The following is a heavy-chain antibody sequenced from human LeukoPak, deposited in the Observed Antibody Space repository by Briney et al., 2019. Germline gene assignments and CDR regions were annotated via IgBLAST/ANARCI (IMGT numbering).Heavy chain of an antibody. D-gene: IGHD3-3*01. CDR2: FDPDDGET. V-gene: IGHV1-24*01. CDR1: GYTLTELS. J-gene: IGHJ5*02. Sequence: GASVKVSCKVSGYTLTELSMHWVRPAPGKGLEWMGGFDPDDGETIYAQKCQGRVTMTEDTSTDTAYMELSRLRSEDTAVYYCATDPLRFVPWGQGTLVTVSS. CDR3: ATDPLRFVP.